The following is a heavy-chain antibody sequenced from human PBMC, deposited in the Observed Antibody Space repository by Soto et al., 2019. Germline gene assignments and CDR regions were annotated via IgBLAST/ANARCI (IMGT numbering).Heavy chain of an antibody. CDR2: ISGSGGST. CDR3: AKDYKYYDFWSGYSPDV. J-gene: IGHJ6*02. D-gene: IGHD3-3*01. V-gene: IGHV3-23*01. CDR1: GVTFGDYA. Sequence: GGYLRLSCTGCGVTFGDYAMSGFRQAPGKGLEWVSAISGSGGSTYYADSVKGRFTISSDNSKNTLYLQMTSLRAEDTAVYYCAKDYKYYDFWSGYSPDVWGHGTTVTVSS.